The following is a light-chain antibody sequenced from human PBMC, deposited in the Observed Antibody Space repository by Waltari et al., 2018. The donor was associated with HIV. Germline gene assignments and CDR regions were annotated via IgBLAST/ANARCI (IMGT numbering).Light chain of an antibody. CDR1: SSNIGSNT. CDR2: RYN. CDR3: ASWDDSLNGYV. Sequence: QSVLTQPPSASGTPGQRVTISCSGSSSNIGSNTENWYQQLPGTAPKLLIYRYNRRPSGVPDRFSGSKSGTSASLAISGLQSEDEAHYYCASWDDSLNGYVFGTGTKVTV. V-gene: IGLV1-44*01. J-gene: IGLJ1*01.